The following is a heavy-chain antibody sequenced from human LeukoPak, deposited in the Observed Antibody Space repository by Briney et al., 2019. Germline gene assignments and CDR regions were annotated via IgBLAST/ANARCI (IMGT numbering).Heavy chain of an antibody. J-gene: IGHJ2*01. CDR1: GFTFSSYE. CDR3: ARLGSGYYFAFDL. CDR2: FYSDDKT. D-gene: IGHD3-22*01. V-gene: IGHV3-66*04. Sequence: GGSLRLSCAASGFTFSSYEMHWVRQAPGKGLEWVSLFYSDDKTYYADSVKGRFTISRDTSKNTLSLQMHRLRDADTAVYYCARLGSGYYFAFDLWGRGTLVTVSS.